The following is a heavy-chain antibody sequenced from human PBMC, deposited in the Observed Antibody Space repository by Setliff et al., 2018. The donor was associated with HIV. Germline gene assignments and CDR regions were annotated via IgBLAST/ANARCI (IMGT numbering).Heavy chain of an antibody. Sequence: ASVKVSCKASGYTFTGYYMHWVRQAPGQGLEWMGWINPNSGGTNYAQKFQGWVTMTRDTSISTAYMELSRLRSDDTAVYYCARGMDYYDTSGSYQYYFDYWGQGTLVTVSS. CDR3: ARGMDYYDTSGSYQYYFDY. CDR2: INPNSGGT. CDR1: GYTFTGYY. D-gene: IGHD3-22*01. J-gene: IGHJ4*02. V-gene: IGHV1-2*04.